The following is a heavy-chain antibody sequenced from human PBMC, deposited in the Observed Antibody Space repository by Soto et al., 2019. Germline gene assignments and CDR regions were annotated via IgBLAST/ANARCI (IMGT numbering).Heavy chain of an antibody. Sequence: EVQLVESGGGLVQPGGSLRLSCAASGFTFSSYKMNWVRQTPGKGLEWVSYISSSGVTVYYADSVKGRFTISRDNAKNSVSLQMNSLRVDDTAVYYCPSGSWVVVTATFDYWGQGTLVTVSS. CDR3: PSGSWVVVTATFDY. CDR1: GFTFSSYK. CDR2: ISSSGVTV. J-gene: IGHJ4*02. V-gene: IGHV3-48*03. D-gene: IGHD2-21*02.